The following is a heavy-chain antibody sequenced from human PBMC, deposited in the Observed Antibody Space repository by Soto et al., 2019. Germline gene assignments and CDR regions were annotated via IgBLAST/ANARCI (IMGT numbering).Heavy chain of an antibody. V-gene: IGHV3-7*01. Sequence: EVQLVESGGGLVQPGGSLRLSCAASGFTFSSYWMSWVRQAPGKGLEWVANIKQDGSEKYYVDSVKGRFTISRDNAKHSLYLQMNSLSAEDTAVYYCARPTYYDSAFDPWGQGTLVTVSS. CDR2: IKQDGSEK. J-gene: IGHJ5*02. D-gene: IGHD3-22*01. CDR1: GFTFSSYW. CDR3: ARPTYYDSAFDP.